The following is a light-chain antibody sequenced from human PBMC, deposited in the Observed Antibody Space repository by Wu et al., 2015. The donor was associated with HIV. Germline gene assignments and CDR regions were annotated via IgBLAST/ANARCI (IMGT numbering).Light chain of an antibody. J-gene: IGKJ1*01. CDR2: GAS. Sequence: EIVMTQSPATLSVSPGERATLSCRASQSVSGSLAWYQQKPGQAPRLLIYGASTRAAGVPARFSGSGSGTEFSLTISSVQSEDFAVYYCQQYDNWMWTFGQGSKVEIK. V-gene: IGKV3-15*01. CDR3: QQYDNWMWT. CDR1: QSVSGS.